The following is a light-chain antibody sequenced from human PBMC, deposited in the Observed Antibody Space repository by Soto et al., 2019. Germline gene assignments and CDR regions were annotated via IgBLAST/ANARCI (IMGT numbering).Light chain of an antibody. CDR3: QQADSFPLT. V-gene: IGKV1-12*01. CDR2: HAS. J-gene: IGKJ4*01. CDR1: QSISNW. Sequence: DIQMTPSPSTLSASVGDRVTLTCRASQSISNWLAWYQQKPGTAPKVLIYHASNLQSGVPSRFSGSGSGTDFTLTINSLQPEDFATYYCQQADSFPLTFGGGTKVDIK.